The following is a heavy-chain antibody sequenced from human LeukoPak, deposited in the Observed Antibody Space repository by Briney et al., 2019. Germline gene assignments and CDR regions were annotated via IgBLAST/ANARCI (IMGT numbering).Heavy chain of an antibody. D-gene: IGHD3-22*01. CDR2: ISGSGGST. Sequence: GASLRLSCAASGFTFSSYAMSWVRQAPGKGLEWVSAISGSGGSTYYADSVMGRFTISRDNSKNTLYLQMNSLRAEDTAVYYCAKDGGGITTNWFDPWGQGTLVTVSS. J-gene: IGHJ5*02. CDR1: GFTFSSYA. V-gene: IGHV3-23*01. CDR3: AKDGGGITTNWFDP.